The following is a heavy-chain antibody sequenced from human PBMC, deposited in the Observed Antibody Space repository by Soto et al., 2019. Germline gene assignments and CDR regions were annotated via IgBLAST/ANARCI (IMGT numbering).Heavy chain of an antibody. D-gene: IGHD6-13*01. J-gene: IGHJ4*02. Sequence: ASVKVSCKASGYTFTSYAMHWVRQAPGQRLEWMGWINAGNGNTKYSQKFQGRVTITRDTSASTAYMELSSLRSEDTAVYYCAREGAAAGDLDYWGQGTLVTVSS. CDR2: INAGNGNT. CDR3: AREGAAAGDLDY. V-gene: IGHV1-3*01. CDR1: GYTFTSYA.